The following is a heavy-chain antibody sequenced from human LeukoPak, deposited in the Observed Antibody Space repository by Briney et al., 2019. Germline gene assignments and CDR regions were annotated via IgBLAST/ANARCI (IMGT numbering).Heavy chain of an antibody. CDR3: ASSMYNWNYYFDY. CDR1: GFTFGTYS. V-gene: IGHV3-48*02. J-gene: IGHJ4*02. D-gene: IGHD1-7*01. CDR2: INGRSSTI. Sequence: GGSLRLSCAASGFTFGTYSLNWVRQGRGTGLEWVSYINGRSSTIFYADSVKGRFTISRDNAKNSLFLQMNSLRDEDTAVYYCASSMYNWNYYFDYWGQGTLVTVSS.